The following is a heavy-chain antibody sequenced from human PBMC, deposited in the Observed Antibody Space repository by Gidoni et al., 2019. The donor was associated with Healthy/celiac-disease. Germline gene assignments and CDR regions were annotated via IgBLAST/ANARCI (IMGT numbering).Heavy chain of an antibody. Sequence: EVQLVESGGGLVKPGGSLRLSCAASGFPFSSYSMNWVRQAPGKGLEWVSSISSSSSYIYYADSVKGRFTISRDNAKNSLSLQMNSLRAEDTAVYYCARDTGFGELFVYWGQGTLVTVSS. CDR2: ISSSSSYI. CDR3: ARDTGFGELFVY. J-gene: IGHJ4*02. D-gene: IGHD3-10*01. CDR1: GFPFSSYS. V-gene: IGHV3-21*01.